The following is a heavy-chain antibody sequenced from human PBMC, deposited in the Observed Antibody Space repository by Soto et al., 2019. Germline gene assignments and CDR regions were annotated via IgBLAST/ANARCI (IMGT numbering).Heavy chain of an antibody. V-gene: IGHV3-7*01. J-gene: IGHJ4*02. Sequence: GGSLRLSCAASGFTFSSYWMSWVRQAPGKGLEWVANIKQDGSEKYYVDSVKGRFTISRDNAKNSLYLQMNSLRAEDTAVYYCARDAVYCSGGSCYSWGQGTLVTVSS. CDR3: ARDAVYCSGGSCYS. CDR1: GFTFSSYW. D-gene: IGHD2-15*01. CDR2: IKQDGSEK.